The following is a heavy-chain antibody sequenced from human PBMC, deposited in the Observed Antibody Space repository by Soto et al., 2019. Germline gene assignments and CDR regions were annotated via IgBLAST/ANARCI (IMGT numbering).Heavy chain of an antibody. CDR3: ARAYDVRSGNYYAMDV. Sequence: QVQLVQSGAEVKKPGSSLRVSCKASGGSFRSYAFSWVRQAPGQRLEWMGGVIPMFGTPKNAQKFQTRITIAADEFTRTVYMELSSLTSEDTAIYYCARAYDVRSGNYYAMDVWGQGTSVTVSS. J-gene: IGHJ6*02. CDR2: VIPMFGTP. CDR1: GGSFRSYA. V-gene: IGHV1-69*01. D-gene: IGHD3-10*02.